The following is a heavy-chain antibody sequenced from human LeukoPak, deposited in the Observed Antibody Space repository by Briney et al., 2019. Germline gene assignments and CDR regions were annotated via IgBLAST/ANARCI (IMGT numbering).Heavy chain of an antibody. CDR3: AKDRQSGSPRFSHYFDH. D-gene: IGHD1-26*01. CDR2: SDTGSGT. Sequence: GSLRLSCAASGFTFSSYAMNWVRQAPGKGLEWVSGSDTGSGTHYADSVKGRFTISRDNSKNTLYLQMNSLRAEDTAVYYCAKDRQSGSPRFSHYFDHWGQGTLVTVSS. CDR1: GFTFSSYA. V-gene: IGHV3-23*01. J-gene: IGHJ4*02.